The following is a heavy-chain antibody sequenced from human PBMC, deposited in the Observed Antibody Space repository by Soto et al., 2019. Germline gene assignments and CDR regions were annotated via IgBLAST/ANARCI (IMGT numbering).Heavy chain of an antibody. D-gene: IGHD6-13*01. CDR1: GFTFSSYS. J-gene: IGHJ5*02. CDR3: ARESSSYNWFDP. V-gene: IGHV3-48*02. CDR2: ISSTSSTI. Sequence: EVQLVESGGGLVQPGGSLRLSCAASGFTFSSYSMNWVRQAPGKGLEWVSYISSTSSTIYFADSVKGRFTISRDNAKNSLYLQMNSLSDEHTAVYYCARESSSYNWFDPWGQGTLVTVSS.